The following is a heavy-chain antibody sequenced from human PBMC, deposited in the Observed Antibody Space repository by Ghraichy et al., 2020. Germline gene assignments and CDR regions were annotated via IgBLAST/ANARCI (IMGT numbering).Heavy chain of an antibody. CDR2: ITVFNGNA. CDR1: GYTFNTYV. D-gene: IGHD6-19*01. V-gene: IGHV1-18*01. J-gene: IGHJ5*01. Sequence: ASVKVSYEVSGYTFNTYVVSWVRQAPVLGLERMGWITVFNGNAQYAKKFQGRVTMTADTSTSTAYMELRSLRSDDTAFYYCARGQSSGWGQFWFDSWGQGTLVTVTS. CDR3: ARGQSSGWGQFWFDS.